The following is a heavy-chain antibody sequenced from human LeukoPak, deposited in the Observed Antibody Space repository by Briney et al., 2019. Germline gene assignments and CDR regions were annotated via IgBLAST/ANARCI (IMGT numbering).Heavy chain of an antibody. V-gene: IGHV4-34*01. CDR2: INHSGST. J-gene: IGHJ4*02. CDR1: GGSFSGYY. Sequence: SGTLSLTCAVYGGSFSGYYWSWIRQPPGKGLEWIGEINHSGSTNYNPSLKSRVTISVDTSKNQFSLKLSSVTAADTAVYYCARVGRGYHQNYFDYWGQGTLVTVSS. D-gene: IGHD3-16*02. CDR3: ARVGRGYHQNYFDY.